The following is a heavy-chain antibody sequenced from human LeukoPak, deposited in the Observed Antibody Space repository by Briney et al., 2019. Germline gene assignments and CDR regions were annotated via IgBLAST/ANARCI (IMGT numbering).Heavy chain of an antibody. V-gene: IGHV3-23*01. Sequence: GGSLRLSCAASGFTFSSYAMSWVRQAPGKGLEWVSAISGSGGSTYYADSVKGRFTIPRDNSKNTLYLQMNSLRAEDTAVYYCAKGLYGSGSYFDYWGLGTLVTVSS. CDR3: AKGLYGSGSYFDY. CDR1: GFTFSSYA. D-gene: IGHD3-10*01. J-gene: IGHJ4*02. CDR2: ISGSGGST.